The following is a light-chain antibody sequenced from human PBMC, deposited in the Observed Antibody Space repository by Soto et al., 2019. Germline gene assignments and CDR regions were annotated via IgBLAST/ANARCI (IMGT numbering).Light chain of an antibody. Sequence: DIQMTQSPSTLSASLGDRVTITCRASQSISSWLAWYQQKPGKAPKLLIYKASSLESGVPSRFSGSESGTEFTLTISSLQPDDFANYYCQQYTSYWWTFGQGTKVEIK. V-gene: IGKV1-5*03. CDR3: QQYTSYWWT. J-gene: IGKJ1*01. CDR2: KAS. CDR1: QSISSW.